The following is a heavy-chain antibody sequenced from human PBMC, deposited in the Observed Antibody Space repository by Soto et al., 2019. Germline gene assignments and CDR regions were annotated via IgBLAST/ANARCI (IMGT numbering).Heavy chain of an antibody. CDR1: AFIFSNYS. V-gene: IGHV3-23*01. Sequence: EAQLLESGGDSIQPGGSLRLSCAASAFIFSNYSMSWVRQAPGKGLEWVSGISGNGGRTYYADSVKGRFTITRDNTKKTVDLQMSSLRVEDTAQYYCVNEGIDYIEGRFDSWGQGAPVTVSS. J-gene: IGHJ4*02. CDR3: VNEGIDYIEGRFDS. D-gene: IGHD2-15*01. CDR2: ISGNGGRT.